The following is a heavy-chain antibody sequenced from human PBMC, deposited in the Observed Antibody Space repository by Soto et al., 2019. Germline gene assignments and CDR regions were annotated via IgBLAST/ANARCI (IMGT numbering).Heavy chain of an antibody. D-gene: IGHD1-26*01. Sequence: QVQLVQSGGEVKKPGASVKVSCKASGYTFTSYGLSWVRQAPGQGLEWMGRISAYNANTNYAQKLQGTVTMTTDTSTSTAYMELRRLRSDDTAGYYWGRVVGALGHWFDPWGQANLVTFPS. V-gene: IGHV1-18*01. CDR1: GYTFTSYG. CDR3: GRVVGALGHWFDP. J-gene: IGHJ5*02. CDR2: ISAYNANT.